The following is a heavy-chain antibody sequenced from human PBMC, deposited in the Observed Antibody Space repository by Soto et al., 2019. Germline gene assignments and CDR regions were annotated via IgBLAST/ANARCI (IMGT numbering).Heavy chain of an antibody. D-gene: IGHD3-3*01. CDR1: GFGFSRDG. J-gene: IGHJ4*02. V-gene: IGHV3-30*03. Sequence: VHLLESGGGVAQPGRSLRLSCRASGFGFSRDGMLWVRQAPGKGPEWVAFISFDGSTQYYADSVRGRFTISRDNSENTLDLQLDTLRVEDTAMYYCAREGVFGLVKIIPPDYWGQGAQVTVS. CDR3: AREGVFGLVKIIPPDY. CDR2: ISFDGSTQ.